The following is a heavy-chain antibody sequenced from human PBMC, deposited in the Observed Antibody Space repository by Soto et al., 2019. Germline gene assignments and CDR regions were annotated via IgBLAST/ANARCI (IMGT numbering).Heavy chain of an antibody. V-gene: IGHV6-1*01. Sequence: SQTLSLTCAISGDSVSRDTAAWNWFRQSPSRGLEWLGRTYYRPTWYNNYAASVRSRISVTPDTSKNQFSLHLNSVTPEDTAVYFCARGSALYGMDVWGQGTTVTVSS. D-gene: IGHD3-10*01. J-gene: IGHJ6*02. CDR2: TYYRPTWYN. CDR1: GDSVSRDTAA. CDR3: ARGSALYGMDV.